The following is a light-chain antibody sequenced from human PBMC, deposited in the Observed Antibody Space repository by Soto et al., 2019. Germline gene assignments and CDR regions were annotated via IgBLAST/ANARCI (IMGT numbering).Light chain of an antibody. Sequence: QLVLTQPPSASGSPGQSVTISCTGTSSDVGSYNYVSWYQQNPGKAPKLIIYEVSKRPPGVPDRFSGSKSGNTASLSVSGLQAEDDGDYYCSSYAGSNIYVFGTGTKVTVL. J-gene: IGLJ1*01. CDR3: SSYAGSNIYV. V-gene: IGLV2-8*01. CDR1: SSDVGSYNY. CDR2: EVS.